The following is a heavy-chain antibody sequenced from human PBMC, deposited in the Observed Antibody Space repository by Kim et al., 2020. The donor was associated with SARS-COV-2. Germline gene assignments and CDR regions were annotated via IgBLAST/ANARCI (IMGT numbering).Heavy chain of an antibody. J-gene: IGHJ4*02. CDR2: INSDGRMT. CDR1: GFTLSAFW. CDR3: VRASDGYLGH. V-gene: IGHV3-74*01. D-gene: IGHD3-22*01. Sequence: GGSLRLSCAVSGFTLSAFWMHWVRQTPGKGLVWVSRINSDGRMTDYADSVKGRFTISRDNAKNTLYLQMSSLRAEDTGLYYCVRASDGYLGHWGQGTLVTVSS.